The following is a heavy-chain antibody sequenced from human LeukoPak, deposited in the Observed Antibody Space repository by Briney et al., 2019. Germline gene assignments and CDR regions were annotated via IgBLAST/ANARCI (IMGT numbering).Heavy chain of an antibody. Sequence: GGSLRLSCAASGFTFSNYAISWVRQAPGKGLEWVSVISGSGDTTYYADSVKGRFTISRDNSKNTLYLQMNSLRAGDTAVYYCANLWVTGMDNWGQGTLVTVSS. CDR1: GFTFSNYA. CDR2: ISGSGDTT. CDR3: ANLWVTGMDN. J-gene: IGHJ4*02. D-gene: IGHD2-21*02. V-gene: IGHV3-23*01.